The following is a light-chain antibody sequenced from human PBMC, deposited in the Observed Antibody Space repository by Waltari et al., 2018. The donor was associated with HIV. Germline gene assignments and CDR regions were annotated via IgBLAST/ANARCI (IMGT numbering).Light chain of an antibody. Sequence: ETVLTQSPATQSLSPGERVTLSCRASQSINYYLAWYQQKPGQPPRQLINDASTRAPGIPARFSGSGSGTDFTLTISSLEPEDFAVYYCQHRNHWPPEYTFGQGTKLEIK. V-gene: IGKV3-11*01. CDR2: DAS. CDR3: QHRNHWPPEYT. J-gene: IGKJ2*01. CDR1: QSINYY.